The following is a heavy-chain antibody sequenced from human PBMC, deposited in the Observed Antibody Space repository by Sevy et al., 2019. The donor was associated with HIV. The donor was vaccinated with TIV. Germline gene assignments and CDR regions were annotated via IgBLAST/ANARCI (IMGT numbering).Heavy chain of an antibody. V-gene: IGHV3-30*14. J-gene: IGHJ3*02. D-gene: IGHD3-3*01. CDR1: GFKFDGHG. CDR2: ISHDGDDK. CDR3: ARDYEVNNWRVVGAFDM. Sequence: GGSLRLSCIAPGFKFDGHGIHWVRQAPGKGLQWVAGISHDGDDKNYADSVKGRFSISGDQSKNTVFLQMNTLTTEDTAVDDCARDYEVNNWRVVGAFDMWGLGTMVTVSS.